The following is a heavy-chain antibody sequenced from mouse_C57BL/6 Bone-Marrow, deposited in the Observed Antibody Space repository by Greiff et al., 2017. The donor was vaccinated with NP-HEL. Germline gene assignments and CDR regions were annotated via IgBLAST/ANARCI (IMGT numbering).Heavy chain of an antibody. D-gene: IGHD2-4*01. V-gene: IGHV1-18*01. J-gene: IGHJ3*01. CDR2: INPNNGGT. CDR3: ASYYEYDGWFAY. CDR1: GYTFTDYN. Sequence: EVQLQQSGPELVKPGASVKIPCKASGYTFTDYNMDWVKQSHGKSLEWIGDINPNNGGTIYNQKFKGKATLTVDKSSSTAYMELRSLTSEDTAVYYCASYYEYDGWFAYWGQGTLVTVSA.